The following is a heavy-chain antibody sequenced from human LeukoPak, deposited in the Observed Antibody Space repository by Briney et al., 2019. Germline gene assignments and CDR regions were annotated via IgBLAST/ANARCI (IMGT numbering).Heavy chain of an antibody. Sequence: SETLSLTCTVSGGSISSSSYYWGWIRQPPGKGVEWIGSIYYSGSTYYNPSLKSRVTISVDTSKNQFSLKLSSVTAADTAVYYCASMSGSYFVPYNWFDPWGQGTLVTVSS. D-gene: IGHD1-26*01. J-gene: IGHJ5*02. CDR1: GGSISSSSYY. CDR2: IYYSGST. CDR3: ASMSGSYFVPYNWFDP. V-gene: IGHV4-39*07.